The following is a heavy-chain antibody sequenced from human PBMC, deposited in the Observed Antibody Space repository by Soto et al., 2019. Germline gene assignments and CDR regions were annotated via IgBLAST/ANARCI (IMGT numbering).Heavy chain of an antibody. CDR2: MSGRSGDP. J-gene: IGHJ6*02. Sequence: QVQLVQSGGEVKKPGASVRVSCQASDYPFNKFAIHWVRQAPGHGLEWLGSMSGRSGDPNCAPTVRDRITMAADTSNNTAYMELRSLRSDDTAVYYCAREDGHGAVKHHYGLDVWGQGTTLTV. V-gene: IGHV1-18*01. D-gene: IGHD3-16*01. CDR1: DYPFNKFA. CDR3: AREDGHGAVKHHYGLDV.